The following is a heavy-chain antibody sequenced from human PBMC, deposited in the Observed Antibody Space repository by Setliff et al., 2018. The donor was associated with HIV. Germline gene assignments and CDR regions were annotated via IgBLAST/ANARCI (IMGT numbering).Heavy chain of an antibody. Sequence: GGSLRLSCAASGFTFSSYAMHWVRQAPGKGLEWVAVISYDGSNKYYADSVKGRFTISRDNSKNTLYLQMNSLRAEDTAVYYCAPALGMVRGAIYDYWGQGTLVTVSS. J-gene: IGHJ4*02. CDR1: GFTFSSYA. CDR3: APALGMVRGAIYDY. D-gene: IGHD3-10*01. V-gene: IGHV3-30*04. CDR2: ISYDGSNK.